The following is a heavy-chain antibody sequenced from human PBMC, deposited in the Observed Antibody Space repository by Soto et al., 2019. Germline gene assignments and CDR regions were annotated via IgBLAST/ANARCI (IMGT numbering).Heavy chain of an antibody. CDR1: GFTFSSYA. J-gene: IGHJ4*02. Sequence: GGSLRLSCAASGFTFSSYAMSWVRQAPGKGLEWVSAISGSGGSTYYADSVKGRFTISRDNSKKTLYLQMNSLRAEDTAVYYWAKEGDYYYDSSCQFDYWGQGTLVTVSS. V-gene: IGHV3-23*01. CDR2: ISGSGGST. CDR3: AKEGDYYYDSSCQFDY. D-gene: IGHD3-22*01.